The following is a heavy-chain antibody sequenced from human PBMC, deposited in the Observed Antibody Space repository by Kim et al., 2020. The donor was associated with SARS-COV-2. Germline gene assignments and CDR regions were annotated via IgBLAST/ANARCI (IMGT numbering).Heavy chain of an antibody. V-gene: IGHV4-34*01. CDR3: ARPILYSSGWPFDY. J-gene: IGHJ4*02. CDR1: GGSFSGYY. D-gene: IGHD6-19*01. Sequence: SQTLSLTCAVYGGSFSGYYWSWIRQPPGKGLEWIGEINHSGSTNYNPSLKSRVTISVDTSTNQFSMKLSSVTAADTAVYYCARPILYSSGWPFDYWGQGTLVTVSP. CDR2: INHSGST.